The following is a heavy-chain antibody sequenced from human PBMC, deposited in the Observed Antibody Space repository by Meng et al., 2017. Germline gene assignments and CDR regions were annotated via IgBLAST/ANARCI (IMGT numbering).Heavy chain of an antibody. CDR2: ISSSGSTI. Sequence: GESLKISCAASGFTFSDYYMSWIRQAPGKGLEWVSYISSSGSTIYYADSVKGRFTISRDNAKNSLYLQMNSLRAEDTAAYYCARDSKRRNWITMIVVEEGQNDYWGQGTLVTVSS. CDR1: GFTFSDYY. V-gene: IGHV3-11*01. D-gene: IGHD3-22*01. J-gene: IGHJ4*02. CDR3: ARDSKRRNWITMIVVEEGQNDY.